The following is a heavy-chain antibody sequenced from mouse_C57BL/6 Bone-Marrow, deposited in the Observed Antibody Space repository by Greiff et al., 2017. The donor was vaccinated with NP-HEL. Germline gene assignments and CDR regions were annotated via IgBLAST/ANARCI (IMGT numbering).Heavy chain of an antibody. CDR2: INPNNGGT. CDR3: ARRKAYAMDY. CDR1: GYTFTDYN. Sequence: EVKLMESGPELVKPGASVKMSCKASGYTFTDYNMPWVKQSHGKSLEWIGSINPNNGGTSYNQKFKGKATLTVNKSSSTAYMELRSLTSEDSAVYYCARRKAYAMDYWGQGTSVTVSS. V-gene: IGHV1-22*01. J-gene: IGHJ4*01.